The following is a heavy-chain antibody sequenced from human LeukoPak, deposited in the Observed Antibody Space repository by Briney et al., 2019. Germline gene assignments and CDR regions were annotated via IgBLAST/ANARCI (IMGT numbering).Heavy chain of an antibody. V-gene: IGHV3-66*01. CDR3: ATYSYDSRSYYRFDY. CDR2: GYGGGGT. D-gene: IGHD3-10*01. Sequence: GGSLRLSCGASGFTVSSNHMYWVRQAPGKGLEWVSVGYGGGGTYSADYAKGRFPISRENSKNTLYLQMNSLRADDTAVYYCATYSYDSRSYYRFDYWGQGTLVTVSS. CDR1: GFTVSSNH. J-gene: IGHJ4*02.